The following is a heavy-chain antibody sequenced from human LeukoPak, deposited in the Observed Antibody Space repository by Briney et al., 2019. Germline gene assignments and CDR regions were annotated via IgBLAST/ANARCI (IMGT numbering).Heavy chain of an antibody. D-gene: IGHD3-16*01. Sequence: SETLSLTCTVSGGSVSSSGSYWSWIRQPPGKGLEWFAYIYYSGSTTYNPSLKSRVIISVDTSKDEFSLRLSSVTAADTAVYYCARSNSFYYDSWGQGTLVTVSS. V-gene: IGHV4-61*08. CDR1: GGSVSSSGSY. CDR2: IYYSGST. J-gene: IGHJ5*02. CDR3: ARSNSFYYDS.